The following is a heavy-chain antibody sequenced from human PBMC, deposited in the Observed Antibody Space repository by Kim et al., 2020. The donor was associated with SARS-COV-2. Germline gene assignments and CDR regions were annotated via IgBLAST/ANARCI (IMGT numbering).Heavy chain of an antibody. J-gene: IGHJ3*02. Sequence: GGSLRLSCAASGFIFTDSAIHWVRQASGKGLEWVGRIRSKANSYATAYAASLKGRFTISRDDSKNTAYLQLNSLATEDTAVYYCTRVPPDPGSYYDAFDIWGQGTMVTVSS. CDR3: TRVPPDPGSYYDAFDI. V-gene: IGHV3-73*01. CDR1: GFIFTDSA. CDR2: IRSKANSYAT. D-gene: IGHD3-10*01.